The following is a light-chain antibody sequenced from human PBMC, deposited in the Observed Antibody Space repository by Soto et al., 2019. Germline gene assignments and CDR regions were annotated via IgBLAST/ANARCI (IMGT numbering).Light chain of an antibody. J-gene: IGKJ3*01. CDR2: GAS. CDR3: QPYGSSPPDFT. Sequence: ELVLTQSPGTLSLSPGERATLSCRASQSVSSNYLAWYQQRPCQSPRLLIFGASYRATGIPDRFSGSVSGTDFTLTISSLALKNFAGYYCQPYGSSPPDFTSGPGNRVHSK. V-gene: IGKV3-20*01. CDR1: QSVSSNY.